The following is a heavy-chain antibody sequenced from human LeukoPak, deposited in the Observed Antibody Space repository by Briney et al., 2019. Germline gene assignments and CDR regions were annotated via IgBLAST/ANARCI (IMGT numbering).Heavy chain of an antibody. Sequence: PGGSLRLSCAASGFTVSSNYMSWVRQAPGKGLEWVGRIKPKTDGETTEYAAPVKDRFSISRDDSKGMMYLQMNSLKTEDTAVYYCITPLPYSAQGGQGTLVTVSS. D-gene: IGHD2-21*01. J-gene: IGHJ4*02. CDR2: IKPKTDGETT. V-gene: IGHV3-15*01. CDR3: ITPLPYSAQ. CDR1: GFTVSSNY.